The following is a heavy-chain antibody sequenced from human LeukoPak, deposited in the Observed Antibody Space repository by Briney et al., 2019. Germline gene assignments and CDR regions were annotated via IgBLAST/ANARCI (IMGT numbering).Heavy chain of an antibody. V-gene: IGHV3-30*02. Sequence: PGGSLRLSCTAPGFAFSTYGMHWVRQAPGKGLEWVTFIRYDGSNTYYADSVKGRFTVSRDNTKNTLYMQMNSLRAEDTAVYYCAKVYATGYSGSYWTFDIWGQGTMVTVSS. CDR3: AKVYATGYSGSYWTFDI. D-gene: IGHD1-26*01. J-gene: IGHJ3*02. CDR2: IRYDGSNT. CDR1: GFAFSTYG.